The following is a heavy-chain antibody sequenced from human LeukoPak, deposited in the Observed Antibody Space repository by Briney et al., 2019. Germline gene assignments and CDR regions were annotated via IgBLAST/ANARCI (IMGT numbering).Heavy chain of an antibody. CDR2: ISYDGAYK. J-gene: IGHJ4*02. CDR3: ARADSVSSSLYYGIDY. CDR1: GFIFSSHT. V-gene: IGHV3-30*04. Sequence: GGSLRLSCAASGFIFSSHTMHWARQAPGKGLEWVAVISYDGAYKYYAESVKGRFTISRDNSKNTLYLQMNSLRPEDTAVFYCARADSVSSSLYYGIDYWGQGTLVTVSS. D-gene: IGHD4-17*01.